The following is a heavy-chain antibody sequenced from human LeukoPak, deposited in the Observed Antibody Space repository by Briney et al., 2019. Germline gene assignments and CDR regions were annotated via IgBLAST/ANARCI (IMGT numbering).Heavy chain of an antibody. CDR3: ARIQRSVVVPADLGF. J-gene: IGHJ4*02. V-gene: IGHV1-2*02. CDR2: INANTYGT. D-gene: IGHD2-15*01. Sequence: ASVKVSCKASGYTFNDYYIHWVRQAPGRGLQWMGWINANTYGTLYAKMFQGRGTMTIDASVTPVYLELRRLRSDDTAVNFCARIQRSVVVPADLGFWGQGTLVTVSS. CDR1: GYTFNDYY.